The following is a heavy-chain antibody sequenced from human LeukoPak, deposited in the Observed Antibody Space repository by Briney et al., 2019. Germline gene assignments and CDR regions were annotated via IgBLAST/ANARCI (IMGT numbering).Heavy chain of an antibody. CDR1: GFTFSSYA. J-gene: IGHJ4*02. CDR3: ARGGSGWYGFDY. CDR2: ISYDGSNK. V-gene: IGHV3-30-3*01. D-gene: IGHD6-19*01. Sequence: PGGSLRLSCAAPGFTFSSYAMHWVRQAPGKGLEWVAVISYDGSNKYYADSVKGRFTISRDNSKNTLYLQMNSLRAEDTAVYYCARGGSGWYGFDYWGQGTLVTVSS.